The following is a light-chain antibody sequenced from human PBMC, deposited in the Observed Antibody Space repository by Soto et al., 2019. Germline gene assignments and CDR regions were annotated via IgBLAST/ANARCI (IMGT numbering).Light chain of an antibody. V-gene: IGKV3D-20*02. CDR2: GAS. CDR3: QQRSNWPRT. Sequence: EIVMTQSPATLSVSPGERATLSCRASQNVGSDYLAWYQQKPGQAPRILIFGASGRATGIPDRFSGSGSGTDFTLTISSLEPEDFAVYYCQQRSNWPRTFGQGTKVDIK. J-gene: IGKJ1*01. CDR1: QNVGSDY.